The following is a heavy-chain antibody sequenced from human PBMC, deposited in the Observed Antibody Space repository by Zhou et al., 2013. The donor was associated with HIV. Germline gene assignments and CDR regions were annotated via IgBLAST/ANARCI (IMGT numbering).Heavy chain of an antibody. CDR2: INPNSGGT. D-gene: IGHD6-6*01. CDR1: GYTFTGYY. V-gene: IGHV1-2*04. Sequence: QVQLVQSGAEVKKPGASVTVSCKASGYTFTGYYLHWVRQAPGQGPEWMGWINPNSGGTNFAQRFQGWVTMTSDTSISTAYMELSRLKSDDTAVYYCAREGSQYGSSSHNWYFDLWALAPWSLSPQ. J-gene: IGHJ2*01. CDR3: AREGSQYGSSSHNWYFDL.